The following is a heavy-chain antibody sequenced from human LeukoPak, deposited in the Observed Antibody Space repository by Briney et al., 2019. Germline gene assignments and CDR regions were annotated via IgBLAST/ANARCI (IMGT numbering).Heavy chain of an antibody. V-gene: IGHV3-23*01. CDR2: ISTSGAST. CDR3: ANRGKYYFDY. J-gene: IGHJ4*02. CDR1: GFTFSSYV. D-gene: IGHD3-10*01. Sequence: GGSLRLSCAASGFTFSSYVMSWVRQAPGKGLEWGSTISTSGASTYSADSVKGRFTISRDNSKNTLYLQMNSLKADDTAVYYCANRGKYYFDYWGQGTLVTVSS.